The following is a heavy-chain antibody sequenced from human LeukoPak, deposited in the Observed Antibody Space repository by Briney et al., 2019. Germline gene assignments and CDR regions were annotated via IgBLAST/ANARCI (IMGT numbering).Heavy chain of an antibody. J-gene: IGHJ4*02. Sequence: SGGSLRLPCAASGFTFDDYAMHWVRQAPGKGLEWVSGISWNSGSIGYADSVKGRFTISRDNAKNSLYLQMNGLRAEDTALYYCAKDYYDSSGYYYREGYFDYWGQGTLVTVSS. CDR3: AKDYYDSSGYYYREGYFDY. D-gene: IGHD3-22*01. CDR1: GFTFDDYA. CDR2: ISWNSGSI. V-gene: IGHV3-9*01.